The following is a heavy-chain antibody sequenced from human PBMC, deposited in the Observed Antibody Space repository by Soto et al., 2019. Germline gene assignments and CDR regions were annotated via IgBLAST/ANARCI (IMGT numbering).Heavy chain of an antibody. J-gene: IGHJ4*02. CDR2: IYPGDSDT. Sequence: GESLKISCKGSGYSFTSYWIGWVRQMPGKGLEWMGIIYPGDSDTRYSPSFQGQVTISADKSISTAYLQWSSLKASNTAMYYCASPSPLYSSGWEPVDYWGQGTLVTVSS. CDR3: ASPSPLYSSGWEPVDY. D-gene: IGHD6-19*01. V-gene: IGHV5-51*01. CDR1: GYSFTSYW.